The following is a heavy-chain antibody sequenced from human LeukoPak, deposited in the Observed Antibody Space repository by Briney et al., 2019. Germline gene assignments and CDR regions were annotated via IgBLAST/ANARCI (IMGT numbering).Heavy chain of an antibody. J-gene: IGHJ5*02. CDR3: ARDRPPYCSGGSCYSGFWFDP. D-gene: IGHD2-15*01. CDR2: IYTSGST. V-gene: IGHV4-61*02. CDR1: GGSISSGSYY. Sequence: PSQTLSLTCTVSGGSISSGSYYWSWIRQPAGKGLEWIGRIYTSGSTNYNPSLKSRVTISVDTSKNQFSLKLSSVTAADTAMYYCARDRPPYCSGGSCYSGFWFDPWGQGTLVTVSS.